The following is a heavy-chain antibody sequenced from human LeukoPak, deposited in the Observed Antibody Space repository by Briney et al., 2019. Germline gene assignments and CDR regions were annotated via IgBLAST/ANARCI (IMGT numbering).Heavy chain of an antibody. CDR2: IYYSGST. Sequence: SETLSLTCTVSGGSISSYYWSWIRQPPGKGLEWIGYIYYSGSTNYNPSLKSRVTISVDKSKNQFSLKLSSVTAADTAVYYCARESDSGYYINGALDIWGQGTMVTVSS. D-gene: IGHD3-22*01. CDR3: ARESDSGYYINGALDI. V-gene: IGHV4-59*12. CDR1: GGSISSYY. J-gene: IGHJ3*02.